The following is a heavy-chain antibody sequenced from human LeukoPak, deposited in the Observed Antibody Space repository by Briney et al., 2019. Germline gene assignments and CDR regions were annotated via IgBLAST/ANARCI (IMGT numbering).Heavy chain of an antibody. Sequence: GGSLRLSCAAPGFTFSSYAVSWVRQAPGKGLEWVSAISGSGGSTYYADSVKGRFTISRDNSKNTLYLQMNSLRAEDTAVYYCAKGVVYSSSSGYWGQGTLVTVSS. D-gene: IGHD6-6*01. CDR1: GFTFSSYA. V-gene: IGHV3-23*01. J-gene: IGHJ4*02. CDR2: ISGSGGST. CDR3: AKGVVYSSSSGY.